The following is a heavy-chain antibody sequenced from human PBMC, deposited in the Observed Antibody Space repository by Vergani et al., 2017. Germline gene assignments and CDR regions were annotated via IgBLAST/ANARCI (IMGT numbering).Heavy chain of an antibody. D-gene: IGHD2-2*01. Sequence: EVQLLESGGGLVQPGGSLRLSCAASGFTFSSYAMSWVRQAPGKGLEWVSAISGSGGSTYYADSVKGRFTISRDNSKNTLYLQMNSLGAEDTAVYYCAKDGRGYCSSTSCDARYYYYYMDVWGKGTTVTVSS. J-gene: IGHJ6*03. V-gene: IGHV3-23*01. CDR2: ISGSGGST. CDR1: GFTFSSYA. CDR3: AKDGRGYCSSTSCDARYYYYYMDV.